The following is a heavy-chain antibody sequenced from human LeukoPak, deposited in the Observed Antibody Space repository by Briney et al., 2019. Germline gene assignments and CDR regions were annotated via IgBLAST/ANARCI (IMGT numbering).Heavy chain of an antibody. CDR1: GFTFSSYS. V-gene: IGHV3-21*01. CDR2: ISSSISYI. D-gene: IGHD2-15*01. J-gene: IGHJ6*04. CDR3: AREYCSGGSCYDYYYYGMDV. Sequence: GGSLRLSCAASGFTFSSYSMNWVRQAPGKGLEWVSSISSSISYIYYADSVKGRFTISRDNAKNSLYLQMNSLRAEDTAVYYCAREYCSGGSCYDYYYYGMDVWGKGTTVTVSS.